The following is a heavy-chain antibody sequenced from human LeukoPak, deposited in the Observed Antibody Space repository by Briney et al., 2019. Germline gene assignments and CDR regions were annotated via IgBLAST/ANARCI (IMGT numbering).Heavy chain of an antibody. V-gene: IGHV1-2*02. D-gene: IGHD3-10*01. J-gene: IGHJ3*02. CDR1: GYTFTGNY. CDR3: ARWGIGDVRNTFDI. CDR2: INPNSGGT. Sequence: ASVKVSCKASGYTFTGNYMYWVRQASGQGLEWMGWINPNSGGTNYAQKFQGRVTMTRDTSISTAYMEMSRLRSDDTAVYYCARWGIGDVRNTFDIWGHGTMVTVSS.